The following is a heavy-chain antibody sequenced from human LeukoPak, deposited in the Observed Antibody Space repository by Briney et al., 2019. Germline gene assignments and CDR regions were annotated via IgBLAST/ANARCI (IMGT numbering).Heavy chain of an antibody. CDR2: IMPNGETR. CDR3: ARDRDGGFAFDI. J-gene: IGHJ3*02. D-gene: IGHD2-15*01. V-gene: IGHV3-64*01. Sequence: GGSLRLSCADSGFSFSNHVMHWVRQAPGKGLEYVSAIMPNGETRGYANSMKGRFTISRDNSKNTLYLQMGSLRAEDMAIYYCARDRDGGFAFDIWGQGTLVTVSS. CDR1: GFSFSNHV.